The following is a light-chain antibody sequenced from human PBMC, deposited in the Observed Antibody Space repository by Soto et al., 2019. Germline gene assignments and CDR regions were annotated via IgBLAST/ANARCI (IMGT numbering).Light chain of an antibody. CDR3: QEYNAYSMT. Sequence: DIQMTQFPSTLSAYVGGRVTITCRASQSISSWLAWYQQKPGKAPKLLIYKASTLETGVPSRFSGSGSGTEFTLSISSLQPDDFGTYYCQEYNAYSMTFGQGTRLEI. CDR2: KAS. CDR1: QSISSW. V-gene: IGKV1-5*03. J-gene: IGKJ5*01.